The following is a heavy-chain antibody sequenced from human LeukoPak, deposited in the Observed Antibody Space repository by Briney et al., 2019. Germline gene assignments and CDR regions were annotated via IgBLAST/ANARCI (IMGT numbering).Heavy chain of an antibody. CDR2: INPNSGGT. V-gene: IGHV1-2*02. CDR1: GYTFTGYY. Sequence: ASVKVSCKASGYTFTGYYLHWVRQAPGQGLEWMGWINPNSGGTNYAQKFQGRVTMTRDTSITTAYMELSRLTSDDTAVYYCARGSNWGWNWFDPWGQGTLVTDSS. J-gene: IGHJ5*02. CDR3: ARGSNWGWNWFDP. D-gene: IGHD7-27*01.